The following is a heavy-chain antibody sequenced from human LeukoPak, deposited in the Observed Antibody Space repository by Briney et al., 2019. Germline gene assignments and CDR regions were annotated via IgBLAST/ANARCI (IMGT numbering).Heavy chain of an antibody. V-gene: IGHV3-7*01. J-gene: IGHJ4*02. CDR1: GFTFSSYW. D-gene: IGHD3-22*01. CDR3: ARDPNYYDSSGYYFDY. CDR2: IKQDGSEK. Sequence: PGGSLRLSCAPSGFTFSSYWMSWVRQAPGKGLEWVANIKQDGSEKYYVDSVKGRFTISRDNAKNSLYLQMNSLRAEDTAVYYCARDPNYYDSSGYYFDYWGQGTLVTVSS.